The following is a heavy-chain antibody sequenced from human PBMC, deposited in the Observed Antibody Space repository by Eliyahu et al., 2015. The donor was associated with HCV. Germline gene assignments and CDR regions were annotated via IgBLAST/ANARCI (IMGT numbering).Heavy chain of an antibody. CDR2: IYPGDSDT. J-gene: IGHJ4*02. CDR1: GXTFTSYW. Sequence: EVQLVQSGAEVKKSGESLRISCQGSGXTFTSYWIAWVRQMPGKGLEWLGTIYPGDSDTRYSPSFQGQAAISADKSISTAYLQWGSLKASDTAMYYCARLAASSSWSDRFDYWGQGTLVTVSS. V-gene: IGHV5-51*01. CDR3: ARLAASSSWSDRFDY. D-gene: IGHD6-13*01.